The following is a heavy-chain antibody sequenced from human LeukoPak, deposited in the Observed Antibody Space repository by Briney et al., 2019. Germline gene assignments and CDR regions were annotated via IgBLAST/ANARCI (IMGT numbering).Heavy chain of an antibody. J-gene: IGHJ4*02. CDR2: IYYSGST. D-gene: IGHD3-9*01. Sequence: SQTLSLTCTVSGGSISSGGYYWSWLRQHPGKGLEWIGYIYYSGSTYYHPSLKSRVTISVDTSKNQFSLKLSSVTAADTAVYYCARGSPTIFSDYWGQGTLVTVSS. CDR3: ARGSPTIFSDY. CDR1: GGSISSGGYY. V-gene: IGHV4-31*03.